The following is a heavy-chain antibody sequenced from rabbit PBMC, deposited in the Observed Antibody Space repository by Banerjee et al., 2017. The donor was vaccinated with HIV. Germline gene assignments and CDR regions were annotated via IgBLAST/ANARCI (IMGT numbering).Heavy chain of an antibody. Sequence: QEQLVESGGGLVKPEGSLKLSCTASGFSFSNKAVMCWVRQAPGKGLECIACIYADSSGSTWYASWAKGRFTISKTSSTTVTLQMTSLTAADTATYFCARDDTYTAGYYFNLWGPGTLVTVS. CDR1: GFSFSNKAV. D-gene: IGHD1-1*01. J-gene: IGHJ4*01. V-gene: IGHV1S45*01. CDR2: IYADSSGST. CDR3: ARDDTYTAGYYFNL.